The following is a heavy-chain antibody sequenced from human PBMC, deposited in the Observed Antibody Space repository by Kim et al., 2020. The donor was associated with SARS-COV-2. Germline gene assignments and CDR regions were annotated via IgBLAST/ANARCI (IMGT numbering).Heavy chain of an antibody. D-gene: IGHD2-15*01. J-gene: IGHJ4*02. CDR2: T. Sequence: TEYPQKFQGRVTLTRDTSATTAYMELSSLKSEDTAVYYCASEGPANVAFEYWGQGTLVTVSS. CDR3: ASEGPANVAFEY. V-gene: IGHV1-3*01.